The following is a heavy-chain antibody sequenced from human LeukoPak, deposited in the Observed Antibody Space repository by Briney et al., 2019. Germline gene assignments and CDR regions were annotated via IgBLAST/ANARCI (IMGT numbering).Heavy chain of an antibody. J-gene: IGHJ5*02. Sequence: ASVKVSCKASGYTFTSYAMHWVRQAPGQRLEWMGWISAYNGSTNYAQKLQGRVTMTTDTSTSTAYMELRSLRSDDTAVYYCARDSCSSTSCYRVRFDPWGQGTLVTVSS. V-gene: IGHV1-18*01. CDR2: ISAYNGST. D-gene: IGHD2-2*02. CDR3: ARDSCSSTSCYRVRFDP. CDR1: GYTFTSYA.